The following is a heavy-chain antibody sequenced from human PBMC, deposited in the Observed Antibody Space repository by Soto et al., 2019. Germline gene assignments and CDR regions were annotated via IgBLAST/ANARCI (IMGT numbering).Heavy chain of an antibody. CDR2: ISGSGGST. Sequence: EVQLLESGGGLVQPGGSLRLSCAASGFTFSSYAMSWVRQAPGKGLEWVSAISGSGGSTYYADSVKGRFTISRDNSKNSLYLQMNSLRAEDTAVYYCAKVGYSSSWRVTENDYWGQGTLVTVSS. CDR1: GFTFSSYA. CDR3: AKVGYSSSWRVTENDY. J-gene: IGHJ4*02. D-gene: IGHD6-13*01. V-gene: IGHV3-23*01.